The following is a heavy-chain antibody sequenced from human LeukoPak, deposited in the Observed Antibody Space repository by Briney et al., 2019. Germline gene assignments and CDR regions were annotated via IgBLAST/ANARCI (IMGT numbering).Heavy chain of an antibody. CDR3: ARDMVPGAAEEYFQH. CDR2: IRGGGGSA. J-gene: IGHJ1*01. CDR1: GFTFSAYA. D-gene: IGHD3-10*01. Sequence: GGSLRLSCTASGFTFSAYAMMWVRQAPGKGPEWVSAIRGGGGSAFYADSVKGRFTISRDNSKYTLFLQMNSLRAEDTAVYYCARDMVPGAAEEYFQHWGQGTLVTVSS. V-gene: IGHV3-23*01.